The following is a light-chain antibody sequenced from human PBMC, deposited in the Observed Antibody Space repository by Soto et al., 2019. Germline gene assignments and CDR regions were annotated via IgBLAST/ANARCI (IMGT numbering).Light chain of an antibody. CDR1: QSISSW. V-gene: IGKV1-5*03. J-gene: IGKJ4*01. CDR3: HKYNHAPT. CDR2: KAS. Sequence: DIQMTQSPSTLSASVGDRVTITCRASQSISSWLAWYQQKPGKAPKLLIYKASSLESGVPSRFSGSGSGTEFTLTISSLQPDDFATYCHKYNHAPTFGGGTKVEIK.